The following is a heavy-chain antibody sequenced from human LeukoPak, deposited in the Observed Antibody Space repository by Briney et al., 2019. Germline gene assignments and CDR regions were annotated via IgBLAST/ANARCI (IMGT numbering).Heavy chain of an antibody. CDR3: ARDVTEYDTLTGRYLDY. D-gene: IGHD3-9*01. CDR1: GFTFSSYA. V-gene: IGHV3-64*01. CDR2: ISSNGGST. Sequence: PGGSLRLSCAASGFTFSSYAMHWVRQAPGKGLEYVSAISSNGGSTYYANSVKGRFTISRDNSKNTLYLQMGSLRAEDMVVYYCARDVTEYDTLTGRYLDYWGQGTLVTVSS. J-gene: IGHJ4*02.